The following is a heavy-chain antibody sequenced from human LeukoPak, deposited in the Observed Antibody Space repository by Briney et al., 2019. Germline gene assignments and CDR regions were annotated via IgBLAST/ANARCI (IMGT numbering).Heavy chain of an antibody. D-gene: IGHD6-6*01. CDR1: GYTLTELS. CDR3: ATVQYSSSSVRFYYYMDV. J-gene: IGHJ6*03. CDR2: FAPEDGET. Sequence: GASEKVSCKVSGYTLTELSMHWVRQAPGKGLEWMGGFAPEDGETIYAQKFQGRVTMTEDTSTDTAYMELSSLRSEDTAVYYCATVQYSSSSVRFYYYMDVWGKGTTVTVSS. V-gene: IGHV1-24*01.